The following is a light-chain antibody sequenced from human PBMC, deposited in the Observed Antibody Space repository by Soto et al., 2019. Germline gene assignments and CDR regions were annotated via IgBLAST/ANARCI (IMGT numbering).Light chain of an antibody. J-gene: IGLJ1*01. Sequence: QSVLTQPPSVSGAPGQRVTISCTGSSSNIGAGYDVHWYQQLTGPAPKLLIYGXXXXXXXXXXRXXXSKSGTSASLAITGXQAEDEXXYYCQSYDSSLSGWVFGTGTKLTVL. CDR3: QSYDSSLSGWV. CDR1: SSNIGAGYD. V-gene: IGLV1-40*01. CDR2: GXX.